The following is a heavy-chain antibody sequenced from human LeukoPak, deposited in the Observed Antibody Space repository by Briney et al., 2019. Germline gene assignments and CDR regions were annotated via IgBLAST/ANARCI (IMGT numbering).Heavy chain of an antibody. CDR1: GFKFADAP. D-gene: IGHD3-22*01. CDR3: AKVETMYDSSGYYYPDY. CDR2: IRYDGSNK. J-gene: IGHJ4*02. V-gene: IGHV3-30*02. Sequence: GGSLRLSCTASGFKFADAPMHWVRQPPGKGLEWVAFIRYDGSNKYYADSVKGRFTISRDNSKNTLYLQMNSLRAEDTAVYYCAKVETMYDSSGYYYPDYWGQGTLVTVSS.